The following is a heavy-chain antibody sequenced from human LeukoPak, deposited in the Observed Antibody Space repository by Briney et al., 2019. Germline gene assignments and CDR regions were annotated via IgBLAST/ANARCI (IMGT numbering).Heavy chain of an antibody. Sequence: GTFXNXAXXWXRXXXXQXXXXMXXIIPIFGTANYAQKLQGRVTITTEEYKSTAYMEQSSLRAEDTAVYYCARAFLGAGDPYYFDYWGQGTLVTVSS. CDR2: IIPIFGTA. CDR1: GTFXNXA. CDR3: ARAFLGAGDPYYFDY. V-gene: IGHV1-69*05. J-gene: IGHJ4*02. D-gene: IGHD1-26*01.